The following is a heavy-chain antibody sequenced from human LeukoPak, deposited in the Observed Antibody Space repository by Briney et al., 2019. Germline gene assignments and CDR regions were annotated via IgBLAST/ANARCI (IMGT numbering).Heavy chain of an antibody. D-gene: IGHD6-19*01. CDR2: TNPNSGGT. Sequence: ASVKVSCKASGYTFTDYDMNWVRQAPGQGLEWMGWTNPNSGGTNYAQKFQGRVTMTRDTSISTAYMELSRLTSDDTAVYYCARGVAGPYYYYYMDVWGRGTTVTVSS. CDR3: ARGVAGPYYYYYMDV. J-gene: IGHJ6*03. CDR1: GYTFTDYD. V-gene: IGHV1-2*02.